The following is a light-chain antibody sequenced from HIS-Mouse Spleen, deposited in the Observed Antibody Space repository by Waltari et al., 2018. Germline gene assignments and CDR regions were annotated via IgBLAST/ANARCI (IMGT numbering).Light chain of an antibody. J-gene: IGLJ2*01. CDR1: SSDVGSYNL. Sequence: QSALTQPASVSGSPGQSITISCTGTSSDVGSYNLVSWYQQHPGKAPKRMMYEGSKRPSGVSNRVSGSKSGNTDSLTISGLQAEDEADYYCCSYAGSSTYVVFGGGTKLTVL. CDR3: CSYAGSSTYVV. V-gene: IGLV2-23*01. CDR2: EGS.